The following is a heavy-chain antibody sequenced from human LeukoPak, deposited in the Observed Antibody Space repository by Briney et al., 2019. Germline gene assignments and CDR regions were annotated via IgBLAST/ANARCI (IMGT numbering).Heavy chain of an antibody. D-gene: IGHD3-3*01. CDR3: ARGHYDSEYYNYMDV. V-gene: IGHV4-39*01. CDR2: IYYSGST. Sequence: PSETLSLTCTVSGGSISSSSYYWGWIRQPPGKGLEWIGSIYYSGSTYYNPSLKSRVTISVDTSKNQFSLKLSSVTAADTAVYYCARGHYDSEYYNYMDVWGKGTTVTVSS. CDR1: GGSISSSSYY. J-gene: IGHJ6*03.